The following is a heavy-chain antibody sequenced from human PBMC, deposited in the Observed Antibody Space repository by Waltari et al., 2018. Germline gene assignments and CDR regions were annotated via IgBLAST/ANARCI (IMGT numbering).Heavy chain of an antibody. CDR3: ARGAGYQFDP. J-gene: IGHJ5*02. CDR2: IYYSGST. CDR1: GGSISSSSYY. D-gene: IGHD2-15*01. Sequence: QLQLQESGPVLVKPSETLSLTCTVSGGSISSSSYYWGWIRQPPGKGLEWIGSIYYSGSTYYNPSLNSRVTISVETSKNQFSLKLSSVTAADTAVYYCARGAGYQFDPWGQGTLVTVSS. V-gene: IGHV4-39*01.